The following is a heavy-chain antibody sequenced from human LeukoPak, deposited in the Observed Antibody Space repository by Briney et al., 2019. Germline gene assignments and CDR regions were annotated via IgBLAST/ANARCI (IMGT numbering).Heavy chain of an antibody. D-gene: IGHD5-18*01. V-gene: IGHV3-74*01. CDR2: IIADGRMT. CDR1: GFTFTDYW. Sequence: GRSLRLSCAASGFTFTDYWMHWVRHAPGKGLVWVSRIIADGRMTDYEYSVKGRFTVSRDNAKNTLYLQMNRVRAEDTAVYYCARGGFTYGPATLGALDIWGQGTMVPVSS. J-gene: IGHJ3*02. CDR3: ARGGFTYGPATLGALDI.